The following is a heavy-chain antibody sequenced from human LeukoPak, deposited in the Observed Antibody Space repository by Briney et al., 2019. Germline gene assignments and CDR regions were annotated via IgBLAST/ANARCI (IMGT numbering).Heavy chain of an antibody. D-gene: IGHD1-26*01. Sequence: SETLSLTCTVSGGSLSSYNWSWIRQPAGKGLEWIGRIYTSGSTNYNPSLKSRVTMSVDTSKNQFSLKLSSVTAADTAVYYCARGILRIVGATDAFDIWGQGTMVTVSS. CDR3: ARGILRIVGATDAFDI. V-gene: IGHV4-4*07. J-gene: IGHJ3*02. CDR1: GGSLSSYN. CDR2: IYTSGST.